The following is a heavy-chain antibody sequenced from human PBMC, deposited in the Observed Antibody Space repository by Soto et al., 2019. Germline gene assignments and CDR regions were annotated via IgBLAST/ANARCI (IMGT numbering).Heavy chain of an antibody. CDR1: GGTFSSYA. CDR2: IIPIFGTA. V-gene: IGHV1-69*13. CDR3: ARADVDTAMVAQPFDY. J-gene: IGHJ4*02. Sequence: SVKVSCKASGGTFSSYAISWVRQAPGQGLEWMGGIIPIFGTANYAQKFQGRVTITADESTNTAYMEMSSLRSEDTAVYYCARADVDTAMVAQPFDYWGQGTLVTVSS. D-gene: IGHD5-18*01.